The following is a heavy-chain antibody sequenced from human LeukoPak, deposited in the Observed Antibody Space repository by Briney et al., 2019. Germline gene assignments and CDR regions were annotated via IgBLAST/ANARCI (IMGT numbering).Heavy chain of an antibody. CDR2: INHSGST. CDR3: ARGGRNYDSSGYYQPDDY. J-gene: IGHJ4*02. V-gene: IGHV4-34*01. CDR1: GGSLSDYY. Sequence: PSETLSLTCAVYGGSLSDYYWSWIRQPPGKGLEWIGEINHSGSTNYNPSLKSRVTISVDTSKNQFSLKLSSVTAADTAVYYCARGGRNYDSSGYYQPDDYWGQGTLVTVSS. D-gene: IGHD3-22*01.